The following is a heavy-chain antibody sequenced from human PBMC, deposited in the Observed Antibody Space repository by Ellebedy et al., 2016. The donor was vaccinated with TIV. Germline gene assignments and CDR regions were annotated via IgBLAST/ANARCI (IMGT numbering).Heavy chain of an antibody. CDR2: ITESGGNT. Sequence: PGGSLRLSCAASGLTFSSHAMSWVRQAPGKGPEWVSSITESGGNTYYADSVKGRFTISRDNSKDTLFLQMNSLRAEDTAIYFCARDPVGVGPAFDVWGQGTMVTVSS. D-gene: IGHD4-23*01. CDR1: GLTFSSHA. CDR3: ARDPVGVGPAFDV. J-gene: IGHJ3*01. V-gene: IGHV3-23*01.